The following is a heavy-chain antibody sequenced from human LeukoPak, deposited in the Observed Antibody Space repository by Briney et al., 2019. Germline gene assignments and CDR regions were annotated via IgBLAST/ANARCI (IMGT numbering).Heavy chain of an antibody. CDR2: IYYSGST. CDR3: ARLSSSWTKYYFDY. D-gene: IGHD6-13*01. V-gene: IGHV4-39*01. CDR1: GGSISSSSYY. Sequence: PSETLSLTCTVSGGSISSSSYYWGWIRQPPGKGLEWIGSIYYSGSTYYNPSLKSRVTISVDTSKNQFSLKLSSVTAADTTVYYCARLSSSWTKYYFDYWGQGTLVTVSS. J-gene: IGHJ4*02.